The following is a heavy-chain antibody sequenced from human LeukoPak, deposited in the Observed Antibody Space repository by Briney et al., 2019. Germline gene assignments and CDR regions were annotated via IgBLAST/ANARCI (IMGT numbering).Heavy chain of an antibody. D-gene: IGHD3-10*01. Sequence: SGTLSLTCTVSGGSISSYYWSWIRQPAGKGLEWIGRIYTSGSTNYNPSLKSRVTMSVDTSKNQFSLKLSSVTAADTAVYYCARGTYYYGSGSCPYFDYWGQGTLVTVSS. J-gene: IGHJ4*02. V-gene: IGHV4-4*07. CDR3: ARGTYYYGSGSCPYFDY. CDR1: GGSISSYY. CDR2: IYTSGST.